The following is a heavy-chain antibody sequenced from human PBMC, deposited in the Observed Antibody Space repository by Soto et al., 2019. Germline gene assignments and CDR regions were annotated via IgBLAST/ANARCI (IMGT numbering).Heavy chain of an antibody. CDR3: ARGGIVVVPAASHYYYGMDV. J-gene: IGHJ6*02. V-gene: IGHV1-69*01. CDR2: IIPIFGTA. CDR1: GGTFSSYA. D-gene: IGHD2-2*01. Sequence: QVQLVQSGAEVKKPGSSVKVSCKASGGTFSSYAISWVRQAPGQGLEWMGGIIPIFGTANYAKKFQGRVTITADESTSTAYMELSSLRSEDTDVYYCARGGIVVVPAASHYYYGMDVWGQGNTVTVSS.